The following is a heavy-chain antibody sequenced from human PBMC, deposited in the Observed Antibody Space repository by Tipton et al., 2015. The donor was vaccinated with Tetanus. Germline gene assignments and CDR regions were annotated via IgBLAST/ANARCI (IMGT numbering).Heavy chain of an antibody. Sequence: SLRLSCAASGFTVSSNYMSWVRQAPGKGLEWVSVIYSGGSTYYADSVKGRSTISRDNSKNTLYLQMNSLRAGDTAVYYCARDRGTGGSCCDAFDIWGQGTMVTVSS. J-gene: IGHJ3*02. CDR2: IYSGGST. CDR3: ARDRGTGGSCCDAFDI. D-gene: IGHD2-15*01. V-gene: IGHV3-53*01. CDR1: GFTVSSNY.